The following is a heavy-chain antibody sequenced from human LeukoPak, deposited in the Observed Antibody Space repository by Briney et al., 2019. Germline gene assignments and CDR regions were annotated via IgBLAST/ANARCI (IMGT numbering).Heavy chain of an antibody. D-gene: IGHD6-19*01. Sequence: GGSLRLSCAASGFTFRSYWMYWVRQAPGKGLVWVSRINSDGSSRSYADSVKGRFTISRDNAKNTLYLQMNSLRAEDTAVYYCAKVLAVAGTGAFDIWGQGTMVTVSS. CDR1: GFTFRSYW. CDR2: INSDGSSR. V-gene: IGHV3-74*01. J-gene: IGHJ3*02. CDR3: AKVLAVAGTGAFDI.